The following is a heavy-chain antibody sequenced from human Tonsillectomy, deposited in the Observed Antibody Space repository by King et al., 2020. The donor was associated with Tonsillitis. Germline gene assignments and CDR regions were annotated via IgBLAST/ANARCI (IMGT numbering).Heavy chain of an antibody. CDR3: ARADFWYPFDI. J-gene: IGHJ3*02. CDR1: GFTFSTSG. V-gene: IGHV3-33*01. CDR2: IRYDGKNE. Sequence: VQLVESGGGVVQPGRSLRLSCAASGFTFSTSGMHWVRQAPGKGREWGAGIRYDGKNEDYTDSVKGRFPISRDNPKNTVYLQMNSLTVEDTAVYYCARADFWYPFDIWGQGTMVTVSS. D-gene: IGHD3/OR15-3a*01.